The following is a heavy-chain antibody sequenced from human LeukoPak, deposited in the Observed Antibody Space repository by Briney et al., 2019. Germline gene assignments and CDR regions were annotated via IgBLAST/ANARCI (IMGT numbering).Heavy chain of an antibody. CDR3: ATPDRGDGGIFDY. Sequence: GGSLRLSCAASGFTFSRFAMNWVRQAPGKGLEWVAFVSGSGHTTYYADSVKGRFTISGDSSTKTLWLQLNSLRADDTGVYYCATPDRGDGGIFDYWGQGTLVTVSS. CDR1: GFTFSRFA. J-gene: IGHJ4*02. CDR2: VSGSGHTT. D-gene: IGHD3-16*01. V-gene: IGHV3-23*01.